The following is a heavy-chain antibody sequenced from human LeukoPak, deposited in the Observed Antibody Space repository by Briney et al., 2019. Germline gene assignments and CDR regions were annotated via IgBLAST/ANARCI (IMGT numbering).Heavy chain of an antibody. CDR1: GFTFSSYG. CDR2: ISGSSSYI. Sequence: GGSLRLSCAASGFTFSSYGMSWVRQAPGKGLEWVSSISGSSSYIYYAGSVKGRFTISRDNAKKSLYLQMSSLRAEDTAVYHCAFYYYYGMDVWGQGTTVTVSS. J-gene: IGHJ6*02. CDR3: AFYYYYGMDV. V-gene: IGHV3-21*01.